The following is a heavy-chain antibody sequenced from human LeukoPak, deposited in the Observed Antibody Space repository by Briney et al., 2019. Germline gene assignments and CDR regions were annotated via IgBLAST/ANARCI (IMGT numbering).Heavy chain of an antibody. J-gene: IGHJ5*02. CDR2: IYTSGST. V-gene: IGHV4-4*07. CDR1: GGSISRYY. CDR3: ARDRGSSGWSFGNWFDP. D-gene: IGHD6-19*01. Sequence: PSETLSLTCTVSGGSISRYYWSWIRQPAGKGLEWIGRIYTSGSTNYNPSLKSRVTMSVDTSKNQFSLKLSSVTAADTAVYYCARDRGSSGWSFGNWFDPWGQGTLVTVSS.